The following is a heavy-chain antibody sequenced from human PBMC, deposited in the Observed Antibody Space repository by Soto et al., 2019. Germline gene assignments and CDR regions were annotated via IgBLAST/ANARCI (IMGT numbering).Heavy chain of an antibody. CDR1: GYSFTIYW. CDR2: IDPSDSYT. Sequence: PGESLKISCKGSGYSFTIYWISWVRQMPGKGLEWMGRIDPSDSYTNYSPSFQGHVTISADKSISTAYLQWSSLKASDTAMYYCARHTPGYYGSGSYQDYWGQGTLVTVSS. V-gene: IGHV5-10-1*01. CDR3: ARHTPGYYGSGSYQDY. J-gene: IGHJ4*02. D-gene: IGHD3-10*01.